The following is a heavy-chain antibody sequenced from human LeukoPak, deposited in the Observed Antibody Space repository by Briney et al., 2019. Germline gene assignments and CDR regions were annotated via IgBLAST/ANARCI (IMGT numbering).Heavy chain of an antibody. V-gene: IGHV3-9*01. CDR3: AKDIMVMYSSGGGMDV. D-gene: IGHD6-19*01. CDR2: ISWNSGSI. CDR1: GFTFDDYA. J-gene: IGHJ6*02. Sequence: GRSLRLSCAASGFTFDDYAMHWVRQAPGKGLEWVSGISWNSGSIGYADSVKGRFTISRDNAKNSLYLQMNSLRAEGTALYYCAKDIMVMYSSGGGMDVWGQGTTVTVSS.